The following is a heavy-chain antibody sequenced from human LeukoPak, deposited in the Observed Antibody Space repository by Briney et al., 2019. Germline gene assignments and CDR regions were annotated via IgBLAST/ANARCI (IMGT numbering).Heavy chain of an antibody. Sequence: GGSLRLSCTASGFTFGDYAMSWVRQAPGKGLEWVGFIRSKAYGGTTEYAASVKGRFTISRDDSKSIAYLQMNSLKTEDTAVYYCTRDSVAGTIGLDYWGQGTLVTVSS. J-gene: IGHJ4*02. CDR3: TRDSVAGTIGLDY. CDR2: IRSKAYGGTT. CDR1: GFTFGDYA. D-gene: IGHD6-19*01. V-gene: IGHV3-49*04.